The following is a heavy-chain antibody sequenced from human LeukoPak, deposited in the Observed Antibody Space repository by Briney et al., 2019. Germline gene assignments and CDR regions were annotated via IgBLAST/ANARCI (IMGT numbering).Heavy chain of an antibody. CDR2: ITSSGTTK. D-gene: IGHD6-13*01. Sequence: PGGSLRLSSAASGFTFSDYYMSWIRQAPGKGLEWVSYITSSGTTKYYADSVKGRFTISRDNAKISLFLQMNSLGAEDTAVYYCARTSTSWSHRWGQGTLVTVSS. V-gene: IGHV3-11*01. CDR3: ARTSTSWSHR. CDR1: GFTFSDYY. J-gene: IGHJ4*02.